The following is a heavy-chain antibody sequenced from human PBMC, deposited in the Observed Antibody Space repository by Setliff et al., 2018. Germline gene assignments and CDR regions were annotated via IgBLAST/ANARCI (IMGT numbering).Heavy chain of an antibody. CDR1: GESFSNNY. J-gene: IGHJ5*02. CDR2: ISRSGST. CDR3: VRGFTIFGVVKLERWFDP. V-gene: IGHV4-34*01. Sequence: KASETLSLTCSVYGESFSNNYWSWIRQPPGKGLEWIGTISRSGSTSYNSSLKSRVTMSVDTSKNQFFLKLSSVTAADTAVYYCVRGFTIFGVVKLERWFDPWGQGTLVTVS. D-gene: IGHD3-3*01.